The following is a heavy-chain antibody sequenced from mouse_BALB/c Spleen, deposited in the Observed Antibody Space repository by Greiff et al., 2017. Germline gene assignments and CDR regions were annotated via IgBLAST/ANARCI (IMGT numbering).Heavy chain of an antibody. CDR1: GFSLTSYG. J-gene: IGHJ4*01. Sequence: VQLQESGPGLVAPSQSLSITCTVSGFSLTSYGVHWVRQPPGKGLEWLGVIWAGGSTNYNSALMSRLSISKDNSKSQVFLKMNSLQTDDTAMYYCAREGRDRYYAMDYWGQGTSVTVSS. CDR3: AREGRDRYYAMDY. D-gene: IGHD3-3*01. CDR2: IWAGGST. V-gene: IGHV2-9*02.